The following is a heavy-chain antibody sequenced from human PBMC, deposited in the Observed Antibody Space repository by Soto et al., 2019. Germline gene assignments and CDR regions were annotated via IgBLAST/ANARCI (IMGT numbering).Heavy chain of an antibody. Sequence: SETLSLTCTVSGGSISSGGYYWSWIRQHPGKGLEWIGYIYYSGSTYYNPSLKSRVTISVDTSKNQFSLKLSSVTAADTAVYYCAREWDYGSGSNYYYYGMDVWGQGTTVTAP. J-gene: IGHJ6*02. CDR1: GGSISSGGYY. CDR3: AREWDYGSGSNYYYYGMDV. V-gene: IGHV4-31*03. CDR2: IYYSGST. D-gene: IGHD3-10*01.